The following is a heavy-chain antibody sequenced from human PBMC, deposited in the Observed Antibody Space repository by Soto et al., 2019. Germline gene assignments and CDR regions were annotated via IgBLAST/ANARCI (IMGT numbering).Heavy chain of an antibody. CDR3: ARNNYDFWSGYAYYYGMDV. CDR1: GFTFSSYA. V-gene: IGHV3-30-3*01. D-gene: IGHD3-3*01. CDR2: ISYDGSNK. J-gene: IGHJ6*02. Sequence: SLRLSCAASGFTFSSYAMHWVRQAPGKGLEWVAVISYDGSNKYYADSVKGRFTISRDNSKNTLYLQMNSLRAEDTAVYYCARNNYDFWSGYAYYYGMDVWGQGTTVTVSS.